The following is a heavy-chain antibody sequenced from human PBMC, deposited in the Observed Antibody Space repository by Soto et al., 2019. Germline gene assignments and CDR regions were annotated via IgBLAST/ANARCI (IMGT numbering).Heavy chain of an antibody. CDR3: ASPIYDSSGYSRDLFAFDI. CDR1: GGTFSSYA. J-gene: IGHJ3*02. CDR2: IIPIFGTA. D-gene: IGHD3-22*01. Sequence: QVQLVQSGAEVKKPGSSVKVSCKASGGTFSSYAISWVRQAPGQGLEWMGGIIPIFGTANYAQKFQGRVTITADESTSTAYMEMSSLRSEDTAVYYCASPIYDSSGYSRDLFAFDIWGQGTMVTVSS. V-gene: IGHV1-69*01.